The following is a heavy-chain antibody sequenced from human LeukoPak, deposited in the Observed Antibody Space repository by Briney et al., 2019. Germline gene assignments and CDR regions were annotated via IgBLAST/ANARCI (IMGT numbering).Heavy chain of an antibody. J-gene: IGHJ3*02. V-gene: IGHV4-59*01. CDR1: GGSISSYH. D-gene: IGHD5-24*01. CDR2: IYYSGST. CDR3: ARDQGYNAFDI. Sequence: SETLSLTCTVSGGSISSYHWSWIRQPPGKGLEWIGYIYYSGSTSYNPSLKSRVTISVDTSKNQFSLRLSSVTAADTAVYYCARDQGYNAFDIWGQGTMVTVSS.